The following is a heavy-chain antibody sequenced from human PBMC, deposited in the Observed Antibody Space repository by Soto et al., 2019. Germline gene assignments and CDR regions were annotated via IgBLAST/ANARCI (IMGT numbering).Heavy chain of an antibody. D-gene: IGHD3-10*01. V-gene: IGHV3-49*04. CDR1: GFTFGDYA. CDR3: TRDRRFGESTRQY. J-gene: IGHJ4*02. CDR2: IRSKAYGGTT. Sequence: PGGSMRLSCTASGFTFGDYAMSWVRQAPGKGLEWVGFIRSKAYGGTTEYAASVKGRFTISRDDSKSIAYLQMNSLKTEDTAVYYCTRDRRFGESTRQYWGQGNRVTVPS.